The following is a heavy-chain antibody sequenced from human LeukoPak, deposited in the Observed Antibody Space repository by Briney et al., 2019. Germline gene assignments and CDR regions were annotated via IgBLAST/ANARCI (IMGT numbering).Heavy chain of an antibody. J-gene: IGHJ4*02. V-gene: IGHV1-69*01. CDR1: GGTFSSYA. CDR3: ARGGDFHSSAFDY. Sequence: SVKVSFKASGGTFSSYAISWVRQAPGQGLEWMGGIIPIFGTANYAQKFQGRVTITADESTSTAYMELSSLRSEDTAVYYCARGGDFHSSAFDYWGQGTLVTVSS. D-gene: IGHD6-25*01. CDR2: IIPIFGTA.